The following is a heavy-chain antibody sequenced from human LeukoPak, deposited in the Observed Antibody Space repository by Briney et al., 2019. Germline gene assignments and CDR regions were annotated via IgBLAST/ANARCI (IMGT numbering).Heavy chain of an antibody. D-gene: IGHD6-19*01. Sequence: GSLRLSCAATGFTFSSHFMHWVRQVPGKGLLWVSRIDRGGTAPDYADSVQGRFTVSRDHAKNTLYLQMNSLRAEDTAVYYCARDLAGAPFGNSDLWGQGTLVTVSS. J-gene: IGHJ4*02. CDR3: ARDLAGAPFGNSDL. CDR1: GFTFSSHF. V-gene: IGHV3-74*01. CDR2: IDRGGTAP.